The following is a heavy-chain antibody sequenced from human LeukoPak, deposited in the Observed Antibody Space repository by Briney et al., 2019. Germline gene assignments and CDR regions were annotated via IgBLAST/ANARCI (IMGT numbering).Heavy chain of an antibody. V-gene: IGHV4-59*01. J-gene: IGHJ6*02. CDR3: AGDQWGMDV. CDR2: IYYSGST. D-gene: IGHD6-19*01. CDR1: GGSISVYY. Sequence: SETLSLTCTVSGGSISVYYWSWIRQPPGKGLEWIGYIYYSGSTNYNPSLKSRVTISVDTSKNQVSLKLSSVTAADTAVYYCAGDQWGMDVWGQGTTVTVS.